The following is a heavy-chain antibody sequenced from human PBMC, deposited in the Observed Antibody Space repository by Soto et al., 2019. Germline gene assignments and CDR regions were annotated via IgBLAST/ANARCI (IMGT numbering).Heavy chain of an antibody. V-gene: IGHV4-31*03. CDR1: GGSISSGGYY. D-gene: IGHD6-13*01. CDR3: ARARIAAAVPRVDP. Sequence: SETLSLTCTVSGGSISSGGYYWSWIRQHPGKGLEWIGYIYYSGSTYYNPSLKSRVTISVDTSKNQFSLKLSSVTAADTAVYYCARARIAAAVPRVDPWGQGTLVTLSS. J-gene: IGHJ5*02. CDR2: IYYSGST.